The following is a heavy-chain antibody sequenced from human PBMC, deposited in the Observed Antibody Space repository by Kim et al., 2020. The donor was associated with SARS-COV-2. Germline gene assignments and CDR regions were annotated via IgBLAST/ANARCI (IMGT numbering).Heavy chain of an antibody. CDR3: ARGARPTDYYYGLDV. Sequence: GGSLRLSCVASGFDFNDCGMHWVRQAPGKGLEWVSSFRWLNNSIYYADSVKGRFTISRDNAKKSLYLQMNSLRAEDTALYYCARGARPTDYYYGLDVWGQGTTVTVSS. D-gene: IGHD3-10*01. CDR1: GFDFNDCG. V-gene: IGHV3-9*01. CDR2: FRWLNNSI. J-gene: IGHJ6*02.